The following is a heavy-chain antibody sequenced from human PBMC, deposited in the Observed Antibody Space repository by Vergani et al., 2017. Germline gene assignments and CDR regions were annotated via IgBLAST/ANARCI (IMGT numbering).Heavy chain of an antibody. D-gene: IGHD2-8*01. V-gene: IGHV3-7*01. CDR1: GFTFSSYW. CDR3: ARDSMAVPFKY. Sequence: EVQLVESGGGLVQPGGSLRLSCAASGFTFSSYWMSWVRQAPGKGLGWVANIKQDGSEKYYVDSVKGRFTISRDNAKNSLYLQMHSLRAEDTAVYYWARDSMAVPFKYWGQGTLVTVSS. J-gene: IGHJ4*02. CDR2: IKQDGSEK.